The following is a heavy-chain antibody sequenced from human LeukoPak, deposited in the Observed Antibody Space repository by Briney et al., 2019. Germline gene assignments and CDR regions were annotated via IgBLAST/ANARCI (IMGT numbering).Heavy chain of an antibody. J-gene: IGHJ4*02. D-gene: IGHD2-2*01. Sequence: GESLKISCKGSGYRFTSYWINWVHQMPGKGLEWMGRVDPSDSYTNYSPSFQGHVTISADKSISTAYLQWSSLKASDTAMYYCARVGYCTSSSCYEEFDHWGQGTLVTVSS. CDR1: GYRFTSYW. V-gene: IGHV5-10-1*01. CDR2: VDPSDSYT. CDR3: ARVGYCTSSSCYEEFDH.